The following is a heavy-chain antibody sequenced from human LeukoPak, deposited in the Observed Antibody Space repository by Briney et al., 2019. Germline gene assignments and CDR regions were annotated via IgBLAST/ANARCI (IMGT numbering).Heavy chain of an antibody. CDR1: GFTFSSYA. CDR2: ISGGGGTT. D-gene: IGHD3-10*01. Sequence: QAGGPLRLSCAASGFTFSSYAMSWVRQAPGKGLEWVSVISGGGGTTYYSDSVKGRFTISRDNSKNTLYLQMNSLRAEDTAVYYCAKASTFGELNRPFDYWGQGTLVTVSS. CDR3: AKASTFGELNRPFDY. J-gene: IGHJ4*02. V-gene: IGHV3-23*01.